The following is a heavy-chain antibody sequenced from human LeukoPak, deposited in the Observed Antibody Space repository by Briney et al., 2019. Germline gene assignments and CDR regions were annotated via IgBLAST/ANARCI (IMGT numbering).Heavy chain of an antibody. CDR1: GYSISSGYY. V-gene: IGHV4-38-2*02. CDR2: IYHSGST. J-gene: IGHJ4*02. D-gene: IGHD4-17*01. CDR3: ARVDPGDYVSFDY. Sequence: SETLSLTCTVSGYSISSGYYWGWIRQPPGKGLEWIGSIYHSGSTYYNPSLKSRVTISVDTSKNQFSLKLSSVTAADTAVYYCARVDPGDYVSFDYWGQGALVTVSS.